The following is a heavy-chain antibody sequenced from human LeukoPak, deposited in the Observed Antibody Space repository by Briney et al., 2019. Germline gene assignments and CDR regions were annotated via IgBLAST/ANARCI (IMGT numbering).Heavy chain of an antibody. V-gene: IGHV1-69*13. CDR3: ARSMLGGTYSSGYYYPLDY. J-gene: IGHJ4*02. CDR1: GYTFTSYD. D-gene: IGHD3-22*01. CDR2: IIPIFGTA. Sequence: GASVKVSCKASGYTFTSYDINWVRQATGQGLEWMGGIIPIFGTANYAQKFQGRVTITADESTSTAYMELSSLRSEDTAVYYCARSMLGGTYSSGYYYPLDYWGQGTLVTVSP.